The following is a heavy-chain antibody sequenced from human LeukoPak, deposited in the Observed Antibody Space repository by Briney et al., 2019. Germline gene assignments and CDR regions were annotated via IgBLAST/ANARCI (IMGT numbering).Heavy chain of an antibody. CDR3: ARDRGDWQHLVLDY. Sequence: SVKISCKASGGAFSSYTISWVRHAPRQGLEWRWESIPIFGTAHYAQKFQGRVTITADESTSTAYMELSSLRSEDTAVYYCARDRGDWQHLVLDYWGQGTLVTVSS. CDR1: GGAFSSYT. V-gene: IGHV1-69*01. CDR2: SIPIFGTA. J-gene: IGHJ4*02. D-gene: IGHD6-13*01.